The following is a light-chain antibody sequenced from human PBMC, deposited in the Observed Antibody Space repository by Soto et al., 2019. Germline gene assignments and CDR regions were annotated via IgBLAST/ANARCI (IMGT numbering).Light chain of an antibody. Sequence: EIVLTQSPGTLSLSPGERATLSCRAIQSVSNNYLAWYQQKPGQAPRLLIYGASSRATGVPARFSGSRSGPEFTLTINSLQSEDFAIYYCQQYNDWPPITFGQGTRLEI. J-gene: IGKJ5*01. V-gene: IGKV3-15*01. CDR3: QQYNDWPPIT. CDR2: GAS. CDR1: QSVSNN.